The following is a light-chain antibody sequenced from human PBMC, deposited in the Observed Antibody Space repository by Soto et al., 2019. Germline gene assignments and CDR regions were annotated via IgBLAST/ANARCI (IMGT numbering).Light chain of an antibody. J-gene: IGLJ1*01. V-gene: IGLV2-14*01. CDR3: GSYTSSTTNV. CDR2: DVS. CDR1: SSDVGGYNY. Sequence: QSVLTQPASVSGSPGQSITISCAGTSSDVGGYNYVSWYQQHPGRAPKLVISDVSNRPSGVSNRFSGSKSGSTASLTISGLQAEDEADYYCGSYTSSTTNVFGTGTKVTVL.